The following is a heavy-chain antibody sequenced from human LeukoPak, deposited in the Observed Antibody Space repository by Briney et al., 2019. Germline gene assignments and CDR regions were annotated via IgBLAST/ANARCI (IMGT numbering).Heavy chain of an antibody. J-gene: IGHJ4*02. CDR3: ARWYCSGGTCFHLDD. V-gene: IGHV4-59*08. CDR2: IFSSGSA. Sequence: PSETLSLTCTVPGCSISGYYWSWIRQPPGKGLEWIGYIFSSGSAAYNPSLRSRVTASIDTSKNQFSLKLSSVTAADTAVYYCARWYCSGGTCFHLDDWGQGTLVTVSS. D-gene: IGHD2-15*01. CDR1: GCSISGYY.